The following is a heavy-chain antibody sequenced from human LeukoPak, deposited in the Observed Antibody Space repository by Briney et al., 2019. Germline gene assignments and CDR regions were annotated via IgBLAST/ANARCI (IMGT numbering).Heavy chain of an antibody. Sequence: PGGSLLLSCVASGSTFSRDRMNWVRRAPGKGREWVSTIYSGSDYMYYADSVKGRFTISRDNAKNSLYLQMNSLRAEDTAIYYCARDLPVSGAYHQFDSWGQGTLVTVSS. V-gene: IGHV3-21*01. CDR2: IYSGSDYM. D-gene: IGHD4/OR15-4a*01. J-gene: IGHJ4*02. CDR3: ARDLPVSGAYHQFDS. CDR1: GSTFSRDR.